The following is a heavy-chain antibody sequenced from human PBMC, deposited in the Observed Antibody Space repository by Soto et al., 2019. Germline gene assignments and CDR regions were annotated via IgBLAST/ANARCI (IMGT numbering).Heavy chain of an antibody. CDR3: ARDRRYGDYIFDY. J-gene: IGHJ4*02. V-gene: IGHV3-33*01. D-gene: IGHD4-17*01. Sequence: QVQLVESGGGVVQPGRSLRLSCAAPGFTFSSYGMHWVRQAPGKGLEWVAVIWYDGSNKYYADSVKGRFTISRDNSKNTLYLQMNSLRAEDTAVYYCARDRRYGDYIFDYWGQGTLVTVSS. CDR2: IWYDGSNK. CDR1: GFTFSSYG.